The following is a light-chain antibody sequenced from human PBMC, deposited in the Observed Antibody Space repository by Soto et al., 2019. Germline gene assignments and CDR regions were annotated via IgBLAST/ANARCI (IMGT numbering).Light chain of an antibody. CDR3: SSYTSSSTRV. J-gene: IGLJ7*01. Sequence: QSVLTQPASVSGSPGQSITISCTGTSSDVGGYNSVSWYQQHPGKAPKLMIYEVSNRPSGVSNRFSGSKSGNTASLTISGLQAEDEADYYCSSYTSSSTRVFGAGTQLTVL. CDR2: EVS. V-gene: IGLV2-14*01. CDR1: SSDVGGYNS.